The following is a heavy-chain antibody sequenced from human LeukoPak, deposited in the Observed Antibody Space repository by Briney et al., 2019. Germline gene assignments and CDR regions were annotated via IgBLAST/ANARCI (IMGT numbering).Heavy chain of an antibody. V-gene: IGHV4-39*07. D-gene: IGHD6-13*01. CDR2: MYYSGST. CDR1: GGSISSYY. CDR3: AREKDSSSAFDI. Sequence: SETLSLTCTVSGGSISSYYWGWIRQPPGKGLEWIGSMYYSGSTYYNPSLKSRVTISLDTSKNQFSLKLSSVTAADTAVYYCAREKDSSSAFDIWGQGTMVTVSS. J-gene: IGHJ3*02.